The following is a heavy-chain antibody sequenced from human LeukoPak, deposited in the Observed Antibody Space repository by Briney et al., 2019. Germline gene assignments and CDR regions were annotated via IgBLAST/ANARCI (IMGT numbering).Heavy chain of an antibody. V-gene: IGHV4-59*11. D-gene: IGHD6-19*01. J-gene: IGHJ4*02. Sequence: SETLSLTCTVSGGSISSHFWSWIRQPPGKGLEWIGHLHYSGSTNYNPSLKSRVTTSVDTSKNQFSLKLSSVTAADTAVYYCARDNGYTSGWGPPFDYWGRGTLVTVSS. CDR3: ARDNGYTSGWGPPFDY. CDR2: LHYSGST. CDR1: GGSISSHF.